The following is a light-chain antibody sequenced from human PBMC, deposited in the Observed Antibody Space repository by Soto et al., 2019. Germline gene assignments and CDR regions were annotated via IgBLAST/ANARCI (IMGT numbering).Light chain of an antibody. CDR1: SRDVGAYNY. Sequence: QSVLTQPASVSGSPGQSITISCTGTSRDVGAYNYVSWYQRHPGKAPKLMVYDVTNRPSGVSDRFSGSKSGNTASLTISGLQAVFVADYFCSSHSNITPYVFGTGTKVTVL. CDR3: SSHSNITPYV. J-gene: IGLJ1*01. CDR2: DVT. V-gene: IGLV2-14*01.